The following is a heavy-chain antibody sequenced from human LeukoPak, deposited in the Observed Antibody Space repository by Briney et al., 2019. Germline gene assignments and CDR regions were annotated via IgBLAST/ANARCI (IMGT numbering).Heavy chain of an antibody. CDR2: IYTSGST. Sequence: SQTLSLTCTVSGGSISSGSYYWSWLRQPAGTGLEWIGRIYTSGSTNYNPSLKSRVTISVDTSKNQFSLKLSSVTAADTAVYYCVRIVVVPAALYYYYMDVWGKGTTVTVSS. CDR3: VRIVVVPAALYYYYMDV. D-gene: IGHD2-2*01. CDR1: GGSISSGSYY. J-gene: IGHJ6*03. V-gene: IGHV4-61*02.